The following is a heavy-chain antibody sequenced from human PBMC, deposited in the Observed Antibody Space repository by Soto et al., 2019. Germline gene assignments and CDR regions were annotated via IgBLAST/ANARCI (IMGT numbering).Heavy chain of an antibody. CDR1: GFTFDSYA. D-gene: IGHD3-22*01. Sequence: EVKLLESGGGLAQPGGSLRLSCVGSGFTFDSYAISWVRQAPGKGLEWVSGISGRGGVTYYADSVKGRFTISRDNSKNTLYLQMNNLRANDTAVYYCAKDRQFRSYYESAGHYNDWGQGTLVTVSS. J-gene: IGHJ4*02. CDR3: AKDRQFRSYYESAGHYND. CDR2: ISGRGGVT. V-gene: IGHV3-23*01.